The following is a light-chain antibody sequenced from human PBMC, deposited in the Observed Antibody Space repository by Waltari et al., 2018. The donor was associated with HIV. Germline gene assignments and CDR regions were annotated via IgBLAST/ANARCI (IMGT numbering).Light chain of an antibody. V-gene: IGLV1-40*01. CDR3: QSYDNSLSNVV. Sequence: QSVLTQPPSVSGAPGQRVTISCTGSNSNIGAGYDAHWYQQLPGSAPKLLMFENRKRPSGVPDRFSGSKSGTSASLVITCLQAADEAVYYCQSYDNSLSNVVFCVGAKRIVL. CDR1: NSNIGAGYD. CDR2: ENR. J-gene: IGLJ2*01.